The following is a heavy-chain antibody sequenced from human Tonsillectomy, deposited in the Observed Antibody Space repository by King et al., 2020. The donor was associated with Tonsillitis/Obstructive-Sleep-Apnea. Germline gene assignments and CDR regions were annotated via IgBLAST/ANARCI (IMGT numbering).Heavy chain of an antibody. CDR2: IYWGDDK. J-gene: IGHJ6*03. V-gene: IGHV2-5*02. D-gene: IGHD3-16*01. CDR3: AHSPMGYYYYYMDV. Sequence: TLKESGPTLVKPTQTLMLTCTFSGFSLSTSGVGVGWIRQPPGKALEWLALIYWGDDKRYSPSLKSRLTITKDTSKNQVVLTVTNMDPVDTATYYCAHSPMGYYYYYMDVWGKGTTVTVSS. CDR1: GFSLSTSGVG.